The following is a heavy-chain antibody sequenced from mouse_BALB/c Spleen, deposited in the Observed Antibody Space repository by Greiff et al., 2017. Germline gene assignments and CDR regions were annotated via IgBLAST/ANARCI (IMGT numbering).Heavy chain of an antibody. CDR2: INSNGGST. J-gene: IGHJ2*01. CDR3: ARGGSYGNYYVDY. D-gene: IGHD2-1*01. V-gene: IGHV5-6-3*01. Sequence: DVQLVESGGGLVQPGGSLKLSCAASGFTFSSYGMSWVRQTPDKRLELVATINSNGGSTYYPDSVKGRFTISRDNAKNTLYLQMSSLKSEDTAMYYCARGGSYGNYYVDYWGQGTTLTVSS. CDR1: GFTFSSYG.